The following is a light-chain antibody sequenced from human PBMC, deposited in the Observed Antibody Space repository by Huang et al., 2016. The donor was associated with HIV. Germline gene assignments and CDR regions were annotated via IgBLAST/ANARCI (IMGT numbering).Light chain of an antibody. CDR1: QRVSTDY. V-gene: IGKV3-20*01. Sequence: ETVLTQSPGILSLSPGERATLSCRASQRVSTDYLAVYQQKPGKAPRLLIRGATVRSTGIPDRFSGSGSGTDFTLTINRLEPEDFALYYCQQYGNSPLTFGGGTEVEIK. CDR3: QQYGNSPLT. CDR2: GAT. J-gene: IGKJ4*01.